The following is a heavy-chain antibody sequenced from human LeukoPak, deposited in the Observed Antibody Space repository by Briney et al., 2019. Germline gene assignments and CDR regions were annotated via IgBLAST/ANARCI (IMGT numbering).Heavy chain of an antibody. D-gene: IGHD3-22*01. J-gene: IGHJ4*02. Sequence: GGSLRLSCAASGFTFDDYAMHWVRQAPGKGLEWVSLISGDGGSTYYADSAKGRFTISRDNSKNSLYLQMNSLRTEDTALYYCAKIPQINYYDSSGLDGYWGQGTLVTVSS. CDR2: ISGDGGST. CDR1: GFTFDDYA. V-gene: IGHV3-43*02. CDR3: AKIPQINYYDSSGLDGY.